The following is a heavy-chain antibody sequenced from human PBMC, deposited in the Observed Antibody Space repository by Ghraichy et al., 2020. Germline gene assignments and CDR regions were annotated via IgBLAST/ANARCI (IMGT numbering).Heavy chain of an antibody. CDR2: IDTDGTGT. CDR1: GFTFKNYW. V-gene: IGHV3-74*01. Sequence: GGSLRLSCGASGFTFKNYWMHWVRQAPGKGLMWVSRIDTDGTGTGYADSVKGRFTISRDNAKNTVYLEMNNLRAEDTAVYYCGSVFEYWGLGTLVTVSS. CDR3: GSVFEY. J-gene: IGHJ4*02.